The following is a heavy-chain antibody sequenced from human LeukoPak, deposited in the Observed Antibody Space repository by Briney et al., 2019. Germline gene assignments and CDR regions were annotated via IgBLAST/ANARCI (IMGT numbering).Heavy chain of an antibody. Sequence: GGSLRLSCAASGFTFSSYSMKWVRQAPGKGLEWVSSISSSSSYIYYADSVKGRFTISRDNAKNSLYLQMNSLRAEDKAVYYCASNQAVDYWGQGTLVTVSS. CDR3: ASNQAVDY. CDR2: ISSSSSYI. V-gene: IGHV3-21*01. D-gene: IGHD2-15*01. CDR1: GFTFSSYS. J-gene: IGHJ4*02.